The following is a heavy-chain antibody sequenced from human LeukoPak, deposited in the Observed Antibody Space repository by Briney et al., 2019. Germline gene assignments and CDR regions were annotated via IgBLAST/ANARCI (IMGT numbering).Heavy chain of an antibody. CDR3: ARSYSGNYEDY. J-gene: IGHJ4*02. Sequence: PSETLSLTCTVSSGSISSYYWSWIRQPPGKALKWIGHTYYSGSTNYNPSLKSRVTISVDTSKNQFSLKLTSLTAADTAVYYCARSYSGNYEDYWGQGTLVTVSS. CDR1: SGSISSYY. CDR2: TYYSGST. V-gene: IGHV4-59*01. D-gene: IGHD1-26*01.